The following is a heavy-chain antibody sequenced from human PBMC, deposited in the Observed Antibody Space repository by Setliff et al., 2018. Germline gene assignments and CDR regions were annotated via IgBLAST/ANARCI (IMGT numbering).Heavy chain of an antibody. D-gene: IGHD3-10*01. J-gene: IGHJ4*02. V-gene: IGHV4-61*02. CDR2: LHTSGST. CDR1: GASINSGTYY. CDR3: AASRAYTGAVEEWFLPKTFDF. Sequence: SETLSLTCAVSGASINSGTYYWSWIRQPAGKGLEWVGRLHTSGSTTYNPSLQSRVAISVDTSKNQFSLKLSSVTAADAALYYCAASRAYTGAVEEWFLPKTFDFWGQGSPVTVSS.